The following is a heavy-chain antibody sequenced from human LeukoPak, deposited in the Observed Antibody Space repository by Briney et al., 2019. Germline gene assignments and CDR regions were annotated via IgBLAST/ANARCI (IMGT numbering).Heavy chain of an antibody. CDR1: GYTFTNYD. D-gene: IGHD1-14*01. CDR3: ATGLNTPNDF. J-gene: IGHJ4*02. V-gene: IGHV1-8*01. Sequence: ASVKVSCKASGYTFTNYDFLWVRQASGQGLEWMGWMNPNNSKTGYAQKFQGRVTMTRDTSISTAYMELSSLRSEDTAVYYCATGLNTPNDFWGQGTLVTVSS. CDR2: MNPNNSKT.